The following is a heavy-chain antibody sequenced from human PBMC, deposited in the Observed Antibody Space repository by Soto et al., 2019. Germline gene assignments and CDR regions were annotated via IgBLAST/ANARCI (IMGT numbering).Heavy chain of an antibody. V-gene: IGHV3-30-3*01. CDR1: GFTFSSYA. J-gene: IGHJ6*02. Sequence: GGSLRLSCAASGFTFSSYAMHWVRQAPGKGLEWVAVISYDGSNKYYADSVKGRFTISRDNSKNTLYLQMNSLRAEDTAVYYCARDRGTAAGAHGYYYYGMDVWGQGTTVTVSS. CDR3: ARDRGTAAGAHGYYYYGMDV. D-gene: IGHD6-13*01. CDR2: ISYDGSNK.